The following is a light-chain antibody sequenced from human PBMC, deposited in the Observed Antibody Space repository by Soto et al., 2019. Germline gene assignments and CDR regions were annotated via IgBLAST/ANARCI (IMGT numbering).Light chain of an antibody. CDR1: SSDVGGYNY. J-gene: IGLJ2*01. Sequence: QSALTQPASVSGSPGQSIAISCTGTSSDVGGYNYVSWYQQHPGRAPKHIIYEVSNRPSGVSDRFSGSKSGNTASLTISGLQAEDEADYYCSSYTSNTTPIYGGGTQLTVL. CDR2: EVS. V-gene: IGLV2-14*01. CDR3: SSYTSNTTPI.